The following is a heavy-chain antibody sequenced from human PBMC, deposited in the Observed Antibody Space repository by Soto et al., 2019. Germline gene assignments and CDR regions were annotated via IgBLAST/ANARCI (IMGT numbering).Heavy chain of an antibody. J-gene: IGHJ4*02. CDR2: INGDGSGT. D-gene: IGHD5-12*01. Sequence: LRLSCEASGFTFTTYWMHWVRQAPGKGLVWVSRINGDGSGTSYADSVKGRFTISRDNGKNTLYLQMNSLRAEDTAVYYCAKGYSGYDYGYWGQGTLVTVSS. CDR3: AKGYSGYDYGY. CDR1: GFTFTTYW. V-gene: IGHV3-74*01.